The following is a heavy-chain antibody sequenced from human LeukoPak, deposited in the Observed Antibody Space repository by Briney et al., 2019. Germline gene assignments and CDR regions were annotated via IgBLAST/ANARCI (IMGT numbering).Heavy chain of an antibody. V-gene: IGHV4-39*07. J-gene: IGHJ6*03. Sequence: PSETLSLTCTVSGGSISSSSYYWAWIRQPPGKGLEWIGSIHYSGSTYYNPSLQSRVTISVDTSKNQFSLKLSSVTAADTAVYYCARGGNYYDSSGYYFHYYYMDVWGKGTTVTVSS. CDR2: IHYSGST. D-gene: IGHD3-22*01. CDR3: ARGGNYYDSSGYYFHYYYMDV. CDR1: GGSISSSSYY.